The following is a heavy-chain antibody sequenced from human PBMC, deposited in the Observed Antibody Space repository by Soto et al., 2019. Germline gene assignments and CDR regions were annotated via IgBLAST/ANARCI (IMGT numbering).Heavy chain of an antibody. D-gene: IGHD6-19*01. CDR2: ISTDGSVT. V-gene: IGHV3-74*01. CDR1: GLTFSSYW. Sequence: EVQLVESGGGLVQPGGSLRLSCVASGLTFSSYWMHWVRQAPGKGLVWVSRISTDGSVTTYADSVKGRFTISRDNAKNTLYLQMNSLRTDDTAVYYCARAPYSSGWWGFDYWGQGNLVTVSS. J-gene: IGHJ4*02. CDR3: ARAPYSSGWWGFDY.